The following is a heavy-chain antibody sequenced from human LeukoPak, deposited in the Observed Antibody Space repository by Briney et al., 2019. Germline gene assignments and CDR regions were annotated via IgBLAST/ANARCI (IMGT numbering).Heavy chain of an antibody. Sequence: GGSLRLSCAASGFTFSSYWMHWVRQAPGKGLVWVSRINTDGSSTIYADSVKGRFTISRDNAKNTLYLQMNSLRAEDTAVYYCARVSSSSWWALDYSGPGTLVTASS. V-gene: IGHV3-74*01. D-gene: IGHD6-13*01. CDR2: INTDGSST. CDR1: GFTFSSYW. CDR3: ARVSSSSWWALDY. J-gene: IGHJ4*01.